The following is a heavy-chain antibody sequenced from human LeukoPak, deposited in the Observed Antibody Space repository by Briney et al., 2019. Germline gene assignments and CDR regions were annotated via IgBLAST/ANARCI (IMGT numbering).Heavy chain of an antibody. CDR2: INPNSGGT. CDR3: ARTDYGDSFKMDV. D-gene: IGHD4-17*01. CDR1: GYTFTGYY. V-gene: IGHV1-2*02. Sequence: ASVKVSCKASGYTFTGYYMHWVRQAPGQGLEWMGWINPNSGGTNYAQKFQGRVTMTRDTSISTAYMELRRLRSDDTAVYYCARTDYGDSFKMDVWGKGTTVTVSS. J-gene: IGHJ6*04.